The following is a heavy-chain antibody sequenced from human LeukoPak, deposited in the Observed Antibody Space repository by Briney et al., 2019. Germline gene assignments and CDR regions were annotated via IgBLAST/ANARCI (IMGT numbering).Heavy chain of an antibody. J-gene: IGHJ4*02. CDR1: GGSISSSSYY. Sequence: PSETLSLTCTVSGGSISSSSYYWGGIRQPKGKGLEWIGSLYYRGSTDHNPSRKSRVTKSVVTSKDQFSMKLSSVTAADTAVYYCARPGYCSGGSCYFRGGFDYWGQGTLVTVSS. D-gene: IGHD2-15*01. CDR3: ARPGYCSGGSCYFRGGFDY. CDR2: LYYRGST. V-gene: IGHV4-39*01.